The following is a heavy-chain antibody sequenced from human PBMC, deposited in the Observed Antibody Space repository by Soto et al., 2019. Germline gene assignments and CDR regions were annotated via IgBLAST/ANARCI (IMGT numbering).Heavy chain of an antibody. CDR3: AKQRADYGSGSDTYYFDF. V-gene: IGHV3-23*01. D-gene: IGHD3-10*01. CDR2: LSGSGGTT. J-gene: IGHJ4*02. CDR1: GFTFSTYA. Sequence: EVQLLESGGGLVQPGGSLRLSCSTSGFTFSTYAMNWVRQAPGKGLEWVSGLSGSGGTTYYADSVRGRFTISSDNSKNTLFLQMNSLRAEDTALYYCAKQRADYGSGSDTYYFDFWGQGTLVTVSS.